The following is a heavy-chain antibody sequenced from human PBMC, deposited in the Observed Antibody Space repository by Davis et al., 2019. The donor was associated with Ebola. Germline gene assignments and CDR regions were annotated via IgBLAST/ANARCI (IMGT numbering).Heavy chain of an antibody. CDR1: GFTFSSYG. J-gene: IGHJ6*02. CDR2: IWYDGSNK. V-gene: IGHV3-33*01. CDR3: ATEYSSSSPFGGYYYYGMDV. Sequence: GGSLRLSCAASGFTFSSYGMHWVRQAPGKGLEWVAVIWYDGSNKYYADSVKGRFTISRDNSKNTLYLQMNSLRAEDTAVYYCATEYSSSSPFGGYYYYGMDVWGQGTTVTVSS. D-gene: IGHD6-6*01.